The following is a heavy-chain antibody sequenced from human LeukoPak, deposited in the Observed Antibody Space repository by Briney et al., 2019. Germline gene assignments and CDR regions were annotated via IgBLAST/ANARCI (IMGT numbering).Heavy chain of an antibody. V-gene: IGHV3-11*04. CDR1: GFTFSDYY. CDR3: ARVLAAIALRDYHYVDV. Sequence: GGSLRLSCAASGFTFSDYYMSWIRQAPGKGLEWVSFISSSGETIYYADSVKGRSTISRDNAKNSLYLQVNSLRAEDTAVYYCARVLAAIALRDYHYVDVWGKGTTVTVSS. CDR2: ISSSGETI. J-gene: IGHJ6*03. D-gene: IGHD6-19*01.